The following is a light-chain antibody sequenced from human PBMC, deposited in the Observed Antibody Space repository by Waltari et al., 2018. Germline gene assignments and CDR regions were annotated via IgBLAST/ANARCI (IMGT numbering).Light chain of an antibody. CDR3: QQYNTYSG. CDR1: QSISNY. J-gene: IGKJ2*03. V-gene: IGKV1-5*03. CDR2: KAS. Sequence: DIHITQSPSTLSASVGNTITITCRASQSISNYLAWYQQKPGKAPKLLIYKASSSGSGVPSRFSGSGSGTEFTLTISSLQPDDFATYYCQQYNTYSGFGQGTKLEIK.